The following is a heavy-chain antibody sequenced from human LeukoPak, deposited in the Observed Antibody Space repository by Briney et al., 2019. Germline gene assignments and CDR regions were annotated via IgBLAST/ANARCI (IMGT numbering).Heavy chain of an antibody. CDR3: AREAPLLLRFGELPGCFDF. V-gene: IGHV3-30-3*01. J-gene: IGHJ4*02. D-gene: IGHD3-10*01. CDR2: ISYDGSNK. CDR1: GFTFSSYA. Sequence: GGSLRLSCAASGFTFSSYAMHWVRQAPGKGLEWVAVISYDGSNKYYADSVKGRFTISRDNSKNTLYLQMNSLRAEDTAVYYCAREAPLLLRFGELPGCFDFWGQGTLVTVSS.